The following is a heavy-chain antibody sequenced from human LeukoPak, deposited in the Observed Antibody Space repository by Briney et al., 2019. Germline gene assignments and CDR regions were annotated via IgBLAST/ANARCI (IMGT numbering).Heavy chain of an antibody. Sequence: GGSLRLSCAASGFTFSSYAMSWVRQAPGKGLEWISYISSSGSTIYYADSVKGRFTISRDNAKSSLYLQMNSLRAEDTAVYYCARGRGYSSGLYWGQGTLVTVSS. CDR1: GFTFSSYA. CDR2: ISSSGSTI. D-gene: IGHD6-19*01. J-gene: IGHJ4*02. V-gene: IGHV3-48*03. CDR3: ARGRGYSSGLY.